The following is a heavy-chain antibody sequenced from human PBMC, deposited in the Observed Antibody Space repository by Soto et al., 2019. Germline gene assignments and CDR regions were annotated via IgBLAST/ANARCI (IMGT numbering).Heavy chain of an antibody. D-gene: IGHD1-26*01. CDR3: TKVSSSEWAYRDY. V-gene: IGHV3-23*01. Sequence: EVQLLESGGDLVQPGGSLRLSCAASGFTFSSYAMSWVRQAPGKGLEWVSVISGSGVSTYYADSVKGRFTISRDNSKNNLYLQMNSLRAEYTAVYDCTKVSSSEWAYRDYWGQGTLVTVSS. CDR1: GFTFSSYA. CDR2: ISGSGVST. J-gene: IGHJ4*02.